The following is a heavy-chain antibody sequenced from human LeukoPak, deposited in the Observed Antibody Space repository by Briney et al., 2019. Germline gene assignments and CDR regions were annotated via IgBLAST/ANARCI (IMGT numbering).Heavy chain of an antibody. CDR2: IYTSGST. CDR3: ARGLAY. Sequence: PSETLSLTCTVSGGSISSGSYYWSWIRQPAGKGLEWIGRIYTSGSTNYNPSLKSRVTISVDTSKNQFSLKLSSVTAADTAVYYCARGLAYWGQGTLVTVSS. CDR1: GGSISSGSYY. J-gene: IGHJ4*02. V-gene: IGHV4-61*02.